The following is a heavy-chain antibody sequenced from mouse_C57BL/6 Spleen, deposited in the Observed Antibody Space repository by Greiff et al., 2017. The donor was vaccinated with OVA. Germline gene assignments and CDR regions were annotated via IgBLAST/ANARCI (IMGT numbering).Heavy chain of an antibody. CDR2: ISSGSSTI. Sequence: EVKLVESGGGLVKPGGSLKLSCAASGFTFSDYGMHWVRQAPEKGLEWVAYISSGSSTIYYADTVKGRFTISRDNAKNTLFLQMNSLRSEDTAMYYCARGLTGTFAYWGQGTLVTVSA. J-gene: IGHJ3*01. CDR1: GFTFSDYG. V-gene: IGHV5-17*01. CDR3: ARGLTGTFAY. D-gene: IGHD4-1*01.